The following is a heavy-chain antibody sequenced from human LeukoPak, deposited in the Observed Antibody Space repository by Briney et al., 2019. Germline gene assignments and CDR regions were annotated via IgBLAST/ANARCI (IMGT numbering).Heavy chain of an antibody. D-gene: IGHD3-16*01. Sequence: GGSLRLSCAASGFTFWSYAMSWVRQAPGKGLEWVSAISGGGDSTYYADSVKGRFTISRDTSKNTLYLQMNSLRAEDTAVYYCAKDRARGGATDFDYWGQGALVTVSS. V-gene: IGHV3-23*01. CDR1: GFTFWSYA. CDR2: ISGGGDST. J-gene: IGHJ4*02. CDR3: AKDRARGGATDFDY.